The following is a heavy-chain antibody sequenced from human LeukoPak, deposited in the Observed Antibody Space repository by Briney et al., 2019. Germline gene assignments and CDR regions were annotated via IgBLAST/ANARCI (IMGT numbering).Heavy chain of an antibody. J-gene: IGHJ3*02. Sequence: PSETLSLTCTVSGASISSGGNYWSWIRQPAGEGLEWVGRIYTSGSTNYNPSLKSRVTMSVDTSKNQFSLKLSSVTAADTAVYYCAREDIVVVRRAFDIWGQGTMVTVSS. V-gene: IGHV4-61*02. CDR1: GASISSGGNY. D-gene: IGHD2-2*01. CDR2: IYTSGST. CDR3: AREDIVVVRRAFDI.